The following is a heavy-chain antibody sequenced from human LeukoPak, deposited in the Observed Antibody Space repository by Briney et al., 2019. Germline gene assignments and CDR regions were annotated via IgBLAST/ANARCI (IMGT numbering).Heavy chain of an antibody. V-gene: IGHV4-59*11. CDR1: GGSISSHY. Sequence: SETLSLTCTVSGGSISSHYWSWIRQPPGKGLEWIGYIYYSGSTNYNPSLKSRVTISVDTSKNQFSLKLSSVTAAGTAVYYCARGVWGAARLSPAYYYYMDVWGKGTTVTVSS. D-gene: IGHD6-6*01. CDR2: IYYSGST. J-gene: IGHJ6*03. CDR3: ARGVWGAARLSPAYYYYMDV.